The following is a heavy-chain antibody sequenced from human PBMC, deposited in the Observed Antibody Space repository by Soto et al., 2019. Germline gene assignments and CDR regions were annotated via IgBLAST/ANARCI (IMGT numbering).Heavy chain of an antibody. J-gene: IGHJ4*02. CDR2: ISVSNGDT. V-gene: IGHV1-18*01. Sequence: QVQLVQSGAEVKKPGASMKVSCKASGYTFTTYGLSWVRQAPGQGLEWMGWISVSNGDTNYAQKIQGRATMTTDTSTSTAYMELRGLRSDDTAVYYCARDARYSSPDFWGQGTLVTVSS. D-gene: IGHD6-13*01. CDR1: GYTFTTYG. CDR3: ARDARYSSPDF.